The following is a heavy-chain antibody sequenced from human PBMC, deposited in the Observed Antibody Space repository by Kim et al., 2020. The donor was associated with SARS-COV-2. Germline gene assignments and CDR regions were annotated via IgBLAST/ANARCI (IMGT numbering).Heavy chain of an antibody. Sequence: GGSLRLSCAASGFTFSSYAMHWVRQAPGKGLEWVAVIWYDGSNKYYADSVKGRFTISRDNSKNTLYLQMNSLRAEDTAVYYCAKDYGDYVVDYYYGMDVWGEGTTGTVSS. CDR3: AKDYGDYVVDYYYGMDV. J-gene: IGHJ6*04. CDR2: IWYDGSNK. D-gene: IGHD4-17*01. CDR1: GFTFSSYA. V-gene: IGHV3-33*06.